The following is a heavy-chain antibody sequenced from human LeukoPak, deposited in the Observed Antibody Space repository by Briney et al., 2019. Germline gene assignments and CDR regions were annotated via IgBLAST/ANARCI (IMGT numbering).Heavy chain of an antibody. D-gene: IGHD1-26*01. CDR1: GFTFSNYA. CDR3: AKDRTVGASYWYFDL. J-gene: IGHJ2*01. CDR2: VSGSSHKI. V-gene: IGHV3-23*01. Sequence: PGGSLRLSCVASGFTFSNYAMSWVRQAPNKGLDWVSVVSGSSHKIRYADSVKGRFTISRDNSKNTLYLQMNSLRAEDTAVYYCAKDRTVGASYWYFDLWGRGTLVTVSS.